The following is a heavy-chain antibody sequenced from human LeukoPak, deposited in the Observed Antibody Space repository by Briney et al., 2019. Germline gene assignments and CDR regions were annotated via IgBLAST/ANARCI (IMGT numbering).Heavy chain of an antibody. Sequence: GGSLRLSCAASGFTFSSYAMSWVRQAAGKGLEWVSAISGSGGSTYYADSVKGRFTISRDNSKNTLYLQMNSLRAEDTAVYYCAKVLHYYDSSGQEGVDYWGQGTLVTVYS. CDR1: GFTFSSYA. D-gene: IGHD3-22*01. V-gene: IGHV3-23*01. CDR3: AKVLHYYDSSGQEGVDY. J-gene: IGHJ4*02. CDR2: ISGSGGST.